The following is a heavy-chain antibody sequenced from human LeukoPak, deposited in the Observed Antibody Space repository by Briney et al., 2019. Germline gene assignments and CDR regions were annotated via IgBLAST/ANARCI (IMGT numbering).Heavy chain of an antibody. Sequence: SVKVSCKASGGIFSSYAISWVRQAPGQGLEWMGGIIPIFGTANYAQKFQGRVTITTDESTSTAYMELSSLRSEDTAVYYCAINTAMVSYHYYYMDVWGKGTTVTVSS. CDR2: IIPIFGTA. CDR1: GGIFSSYA. D-gene: IGHD5-18*01. V-gene: IGHV1-69*05. CDR3: AINTAMVSYHYYYMDV. J-gene: IGHJ6*03.